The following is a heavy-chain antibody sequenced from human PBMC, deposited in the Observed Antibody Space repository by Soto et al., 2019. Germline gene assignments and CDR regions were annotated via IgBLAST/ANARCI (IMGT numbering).Heavy chain of an antibody. D-gene: IGHD3-3*01. CDR3: AKTQRNDFWSGPAI. CDR2: IYYSGST. J-gene: IGHJ3*02. V-gene: IGHV4-59*01. CDR1: GGSISSYY. Sequence: SETLSLTCTVSGGSISSYYWSWIRQPPGKGLEWIGYIYYSGSTNYNPSLKSRVTISVDTSKNQFSLKLSSVTAADTAVYYCAKTQRNDFWSGPAIWGQGTMVTVSS.